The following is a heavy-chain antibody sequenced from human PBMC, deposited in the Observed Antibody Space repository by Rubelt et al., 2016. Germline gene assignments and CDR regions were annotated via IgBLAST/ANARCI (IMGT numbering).Heavy chain of an antibody. J-gene: IGHJ4*02. D-gene: IGHD3-22*01. V-gene: IGHV1-18*01. CDR1: GYTFTSYG. CDR2: ISAYNGNT. Sequence: QVQLVQSGAEVKKPGASVKVSCKASGYTFTSYGISWVRQAPGQGREWMGWISAYNGNTNYAQKRQGRVTITTDTCTSTAYMGLRSLRTEDTAVYYCASDADYYDSSGYYPYWGQGTLVTVSS. CDR3: ASDADYYDSSGYYPY.